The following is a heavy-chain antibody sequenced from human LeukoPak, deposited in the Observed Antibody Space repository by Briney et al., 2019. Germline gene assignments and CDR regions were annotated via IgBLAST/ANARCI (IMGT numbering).Heavy chain of an antibody. D-gene: IGHD6-6*01. J-gene: IGHJ6*02. CDR3: ARGDIAALYTSSTYYYYGMDV. Sequence: PGGSLRLSCAASGFTFSSYWMSWVRQAPGKGLEWVANIKQDGSEKYYVDSVKGRFTISRDNAKNSLYLQMNSLRAEDTAVYYCARGDIAALYTSSTYYYYGMDVWGQGTTVTVSS. CDR2: IKQDGSEK. V-gene: IGHV3-7*01. CDR1: GFTFSSYW.